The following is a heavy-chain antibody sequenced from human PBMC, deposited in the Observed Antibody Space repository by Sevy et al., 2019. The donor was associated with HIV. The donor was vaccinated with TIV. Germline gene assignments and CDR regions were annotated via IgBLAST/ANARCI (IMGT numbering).Heavy chain of an antibody. D-gene: IGHD3-9*01. Sequence: GGSLRLSCTASGFTFGDYAMSWFRQAPGKGLEWVGFIRGKAYGGTTEYAASVKGRFTISRDDSKSIAYLQMNSLKTEDTAVYYCIRHYDILTGYRYFDYWGQGTLVTVSS. CDR3: IRHYDILTGYRYFDY. CDR2: IRGKAYGGTT. V-gene: IGHV3-49*03. J-gene: IGHJ4*02. CDR1: GFTFGDYA.